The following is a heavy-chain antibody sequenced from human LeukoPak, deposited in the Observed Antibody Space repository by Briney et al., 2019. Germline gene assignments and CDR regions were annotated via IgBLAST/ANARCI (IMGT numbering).Heavy chain of an antibody. CDR1: GGSISSYY. V-gene: IGHV4-59*01. Sequence: SETLSLTCTVSGGSISSYYWSCIRQPPGKGLEWLGYIYYSGSTNYNPSLKSRVTLSVATSKNQFSLKLSSVTAADTAVYYCARSSDIVVVPAAFDYWGQGTLVTVSS. D-gene: IGHD2-2*01. CDR3: ARSSDIVVVPAAFDY. J-gene: IGHJ4*02. CDR2: IYYSGST.